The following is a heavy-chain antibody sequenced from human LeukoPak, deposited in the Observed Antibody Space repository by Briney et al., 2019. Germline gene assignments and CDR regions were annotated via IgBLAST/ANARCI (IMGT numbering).Heavy chain of an antibody. V-gene: IGHV3-23*01. Sequence: GASLRLSCTASGFTFNYYAMSWVRQAPGKGLEWVSAISGSGGSTNYADSVKGRFTISRDNSKNTLYLQMNSLSAEDTAVYYCAEDGGVRGGDYWGQGTLVTVSS. CDR1: GFTFNYYA. CDR3: AEDGGVRGGDY. D-gene: IGHD3-10*01. J-gene: IGHJ4*02. CDR2: ISGSGGST.